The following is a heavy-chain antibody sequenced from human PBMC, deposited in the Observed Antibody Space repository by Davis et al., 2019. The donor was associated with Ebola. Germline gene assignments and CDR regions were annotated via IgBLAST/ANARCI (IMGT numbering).Heavy chain of an antibody. CDR2: IYYSGST. Sequence: SETLSLTCTVSGGSISSYYWSWIRQPPGKGLEWIGYIYYSGSTNYNPSLKSRVTISVDTSKNQFSLKLSSVTAADTAVYYCARDSEVAYDSSGFDIWGQGTMVTVSS. CDR1: GGSISSYY. J-gene: IGHJ3*02. D-gene: IGHD3-22*01. V-gene: IGHV4-59*12. CDR3: ARDSEVAYDSSGFDI.